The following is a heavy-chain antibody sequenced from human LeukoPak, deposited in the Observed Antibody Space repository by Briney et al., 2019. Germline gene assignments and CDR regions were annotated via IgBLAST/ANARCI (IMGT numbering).Heavy chain of an antibody. CDR1: GFTFSGSA. J-gene: IGHJ5*02. CDR2: IRSKANSYAT. CDR3: TRQGQVGPFDWSGFDP. D-gene: IGHD3-9*01. V-gene: IGHV3-73*01. Sequence: GGSLRLSCAASGFTFSGSAMHWVRQASGKGLEWVGRIRSKANSYATAYAASVKGRFTISRDDSKNTAYLQMNSLKTEDSAVYYCTRQGQVGPFDWSGFDPWGQGTLVTVSS.